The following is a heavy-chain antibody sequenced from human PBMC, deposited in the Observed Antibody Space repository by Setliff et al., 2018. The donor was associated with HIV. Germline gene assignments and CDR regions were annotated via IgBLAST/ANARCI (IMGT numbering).Heavy chain of an antibody. Sequence: SLTCTVSGQFISDGYYWGWIRQPPGKGLEWIGSVYHSGKTYYNPSLKSRVTMSADTSKNQISLMLRSMTAADTAVYYCAKHDFGEGSCFDPWGQGSLVTV. V-gene: IGHV4-38-2*02. CDR1: GQFISDGYY. J-gene: IGHJ5*02. CDR3: AKHDFGEGSCFDP. D-gene: IGHD3-16*01. CDR2: VYHSGKT.